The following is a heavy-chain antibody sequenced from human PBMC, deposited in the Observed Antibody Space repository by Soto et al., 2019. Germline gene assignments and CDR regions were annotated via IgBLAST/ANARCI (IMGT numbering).Heavy chain of an antibody. CDR3: VRDCYSSSCFDL. J-gene: IGHJ4*02. V-gene: IGHV4-59*01. D-gene: IGHD6-13*01. Sequence: QVQLQESGPGLVKPSETLSLTCNVSGGSITPYYWSWIRQPPGKRLEWIGYISSSGFTNYNPSLNSRVTISVDTSKNQFSLKLSSVTAADTAVYYCVRDCYSSSCFDLWGQGTLVTVSS. CDR1: GGSITPYY. CDR2: ISSSGFT.